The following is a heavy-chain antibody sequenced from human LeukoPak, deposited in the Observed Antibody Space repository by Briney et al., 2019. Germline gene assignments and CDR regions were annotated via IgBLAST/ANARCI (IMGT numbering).Heavy chain of an antibody. V-gene: IGHV3-30*02. CDR2: IRYDGSNK. Sequence: PGGSLRLSCAASGFTFSSYGMHWVRQAPGKGLEWVAFIRYDGSNKYYADSVKGRFTISRDNAKNSLYLQMNSLRAEDTAVYYCARVLSGSWDWFDPWGQGTLVTVSS. CDR3: ARVLSGSWDWFDP. J-gene: IGHJ5*02. CDR1: GFTFSSYG. D-gene: IGHD3-22*01.